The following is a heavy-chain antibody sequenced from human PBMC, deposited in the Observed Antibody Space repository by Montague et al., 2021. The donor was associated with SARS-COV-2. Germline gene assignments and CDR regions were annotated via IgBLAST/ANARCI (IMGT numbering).Heavy chain of an antibody. Sequence: CAISGDSVSSNSAAWNWIRQSPSRGLEWLGRTYYRSKWYNDYAVSVKSRITINPDTSKNQFSLQLNSVTPEDTAVYYCARVRGNTIFGVVIISAFDIWGQGTMVTVSS. CDR3: ARVRGNTIFGVVIISAFDI. CDR2: TYYRSKWYN. J-gene: IGHJ3*02. CDR1: GDSVSSNSAA. V-gene: IGHV6-1*01. D-gene: IGHD3-3*01.